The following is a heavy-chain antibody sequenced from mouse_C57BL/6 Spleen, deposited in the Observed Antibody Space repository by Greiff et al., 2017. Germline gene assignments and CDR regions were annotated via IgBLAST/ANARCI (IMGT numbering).Heavy chain of an antibody. CDR2: ISSGGSYT. Sequence: EVQRVESGGDLVKPGGSLKLSCAASGFTFSSYGMSWVRQTPDKRLEWVATISSGGSYTYYPDSVKGRFTISRDNAKNTLYLQMSSLKSEDTAMYYCARGFTTVVATDYFDYWGQGTTLTVSS. D-gene: IGHD1-1*01. CDR1: GFTFSSYG. V-gene: IGHV5-6*01. J-gene: IGHJ2*01. CDR3: ARGFTTVVATDYFDY.